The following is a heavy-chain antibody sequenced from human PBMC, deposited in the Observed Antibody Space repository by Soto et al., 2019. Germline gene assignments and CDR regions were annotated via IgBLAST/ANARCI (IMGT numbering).Heavy chain of an antibody. CDR1: GFTFSSYG. CDR2: ISYDGSNK. CDR3: AKDPAARSSRMENWFDP. V-gene: IGHV3-30*18. Sequence: GGSLRPSCAASGFTFSSYGMHWVRQAPGKGLEWVAVISYDGSNKYYADSVKGRFTISRDNSKNTLYLQMNSLRAEDTAVYYCAKDPAARSSRMENWFDPWGQGTLVTVSS. J-gene: IGHJ5*02. D-gene: IGHD6-25*01.